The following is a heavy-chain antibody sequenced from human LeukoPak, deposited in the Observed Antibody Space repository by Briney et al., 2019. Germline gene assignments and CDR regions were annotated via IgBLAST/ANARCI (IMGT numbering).Heavy chain of an antibody. CDR1: GFTFSSYV. V-gene: IGHV3-23*01. CDR2: ISGSGGST. J-gene: IGHJ4*02. D-gene: IGHD6-19*01. CDR3: ANSSSGWYYFDY. Sequence: GSLRLSCAASGFTFSSYVMSWVRQAPGKGLEWVSAISGSGGSTYYADSVKGRFTISRDNSKNTLYLQMNSLRAEDTAVYYCANSSSGWYYFDYWGQGTLVTVSS.